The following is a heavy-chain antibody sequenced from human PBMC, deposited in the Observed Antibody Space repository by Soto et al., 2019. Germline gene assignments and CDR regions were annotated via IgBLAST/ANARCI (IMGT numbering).Heavy chain of an antibody. CDR2: INTDGSST. J-gene: IGHJ4*02. Sequence: GSLRLSCAASGXTFRSYCMHWVRQAPGNGLVWVPRINTDGSSTIYADSVKGRFTISRENAKNTLYLQMDSLRAEDTAVYYCASQATKQPFDDWGQGTLGTVS. V-gene: IGHV3-74*01. D-gene: IGHD5-12*01. CDR1: GXTFRSYC. CDR3: ASQATKQPFDD.